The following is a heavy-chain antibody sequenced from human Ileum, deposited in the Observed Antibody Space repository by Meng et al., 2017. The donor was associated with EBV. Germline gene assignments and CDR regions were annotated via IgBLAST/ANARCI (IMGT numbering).Heavy chain of an antibody. CDR3: ARNVPGTSAYYD. J-gene: IGHJ4*02. Sequence: QVQWQESGLGLVKPSDSLSLTCAGSGYSISGTNWWGWIRQPPGKGLEWIGYIYYSGSTSYNPSLKSRVIMSVDTSKNQFSLNLNSVTAVDTAVYYCARNVPGTSAYYDWGQGTLVTVSS. V-gene: IGHV4-28*01. D-gene: IGHD3-22*01. CDR1: GYSISGTNW. CDR2: IYYSGST.